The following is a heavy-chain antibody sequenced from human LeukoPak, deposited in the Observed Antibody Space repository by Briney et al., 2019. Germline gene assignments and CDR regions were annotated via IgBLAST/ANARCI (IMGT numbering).Heavy chain of an antibody. CDR3: ARDPGDEKPILAHYYYMDV. CDR2: ISYDGSNK. CDR1: GFTFSSYA. Sequence: PGRSRRLSCAASGFTFSSYAMHWVRQAPGKGLEWVALISYDGSNKYYADSVKGRFTISRDNSKNALYLQMNSLRAEDTAVYYCARDPGDEKPILAHYYYMDVWGKGTTVTVSS. D-gene: IGHD3-16*01. J-gene: IGHJ6*03. V-gene: IGHV3-30-3*01.